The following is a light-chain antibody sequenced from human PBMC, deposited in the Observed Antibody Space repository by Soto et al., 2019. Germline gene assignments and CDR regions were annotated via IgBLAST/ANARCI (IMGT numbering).Light chain of an antibody. V-gene: IGKV3-11*01. Sequence: EIVLTQSPPTLSLSPGESATLSCRASQSVSSYFSWYQQKPGQAPRLVIYDASNRATGIPPRFSGSGSGTDFTLTISSLEPEDFAVYYCQQRINWPPMFTFGQGTKLDIK. CDR2: DAS. CDR1: QSVSSY. J-gene: IGKJ2*01. CDR3: QQRINWPPMFT.